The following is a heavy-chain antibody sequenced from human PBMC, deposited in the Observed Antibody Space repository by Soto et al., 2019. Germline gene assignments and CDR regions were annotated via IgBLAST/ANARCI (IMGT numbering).Heavy chain of an antibody. J-gene: IGHJ6*03. CDR1: GFIFSNYA. CDR2: FGGSGGT. V-gene: IGHV3-23*01. CDR3: AQSHSSLYYMDV. Sequence: EVQVLESGGGLVQPGGSLRLSCVGSGFIFSNYAMAWVRQAPGKGLEWVSGFGGSGGTYYADSVKGRYTISRDNSKNTLYLQMNSLRVEDTAVYYCAQSHSSLYYMDVWGKGTAVTVSS.